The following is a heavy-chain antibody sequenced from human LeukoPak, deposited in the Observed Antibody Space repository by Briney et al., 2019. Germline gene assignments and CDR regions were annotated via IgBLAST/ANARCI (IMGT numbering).Heavy chain of an antibody. CDR2: INWNGGST. Sequence: PGGSLRLSCAASGFTFDDYGMSWVRQAPGKGLEWVSGINWNGGSTGYADSVKGRFTISRDNAKNSLYLQMNSLRAEDTALYYCARDRSYGYKDAFDIWGQGTMVTVSS. CDR1: GFTFDDYG. CDR3: ARDRSYGYKDAFDI. J-gene: IGHJ3*02. D-gene: IGHD5-18*01. V-gene: IGHV3-20*04.